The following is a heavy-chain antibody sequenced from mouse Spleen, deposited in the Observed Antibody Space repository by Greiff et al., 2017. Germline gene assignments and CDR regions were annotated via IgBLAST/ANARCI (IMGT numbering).Heavy chain of an antibody. CDR3: ARTITTGYAMDY. CDR1: GFTFSSYG. D-gene: IGHD2-4*01. V-gene: IGHV5-6*01. CDR2: ISSGGSYT. Sequence: EVKLMESGGDLVKPGGSLKLSCAASGFTFSSYGMSWVRQTPDKRLEWVATISSGGSYTYYPDSVKGRFTISRDNAKNTLYLQMSSLKSEDTAMYYCARTITTGYAMDYWGQGTSVTVSS. J-gene: IGHJ4*01.